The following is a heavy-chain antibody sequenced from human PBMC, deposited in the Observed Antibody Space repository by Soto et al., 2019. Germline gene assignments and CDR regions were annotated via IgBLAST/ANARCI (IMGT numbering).Heavy chain of an antibody. V-gene: IGHV4-38-2*01. J-gene: IGHJ4*02. Sequence: LSLTCAVSGHSISSDYYWGWIRQPPGKGLEWIGSIYHSGTTYYNPSLKSRVTISVDTSKKQFSLKLSSVTAADTAVYYCARASIGYSHGPFDYWGQGSLVTVSS. D-gene: IGHD5-18*01. CDR3: ARASIGYSHGPFDY. CDR2: IYHSGTT. CDR1: GHSISSDYY.